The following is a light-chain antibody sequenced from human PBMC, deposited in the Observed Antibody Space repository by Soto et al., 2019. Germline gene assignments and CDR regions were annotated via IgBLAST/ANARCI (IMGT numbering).Light chain of an antibody. Sequence: EVVLTQSPGTLSLSPGESATLSCRASQSVSNNYFAWYQQKPGQAPRLLIFGSSDMATGIPERFSGSGSGTEFTLTISRLEPEDFAVYYCHQYGSSPPYTFGQGTKLEIK. V-gene: IGKV3-20*01. CDR1: QSVSNNY. CDR2: GSS. CDR3: HQYGSSPPYT. J-gene: IGKJ2*01.